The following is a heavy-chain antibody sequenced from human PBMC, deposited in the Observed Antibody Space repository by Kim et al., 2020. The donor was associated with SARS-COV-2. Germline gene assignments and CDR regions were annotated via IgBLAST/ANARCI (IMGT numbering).Heavy chain of an antibody. D-gene: IGHD2-15*01. J-gene: IGHJ2*01. Sequence: ASVKVSCKASGYTFTGYYMHWVRQAPGQGLEWMGRINPNSGGTDYAQKFQGRVTMTRDTSISTAYMELSSLRSDDTAVYYCARGGYCTGGSCYYSYWYFDLWGRGTLVTVSS. CDR1: GYTFTGYY. V-gene: IGHV1-2*06. CDR2: INPNSGGT. CDR3: ARGGYCTGGSCYYSYWYFDL.